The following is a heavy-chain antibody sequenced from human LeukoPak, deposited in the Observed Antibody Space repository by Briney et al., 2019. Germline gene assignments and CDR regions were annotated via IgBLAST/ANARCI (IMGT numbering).Heavy chain of an antibody. D-gene: IGHD4-17*01. Sequence: SETLSLTCAVYGGSFSGYYWSWIRQPPGKGLEWIGEINHSGSTNYNPSLKSRVTISVDTSKNQFSLKLSSVTAADTAVYYCARHHPTVTPYYMDVWGKGTTVTISS. CDR2: INHSGST. J-gene: IGHJ6*03. V-gene: IGHV4-34*01. CDR1: GGSFSGYY. CDR3: ARHHPTVTPYYMDV.